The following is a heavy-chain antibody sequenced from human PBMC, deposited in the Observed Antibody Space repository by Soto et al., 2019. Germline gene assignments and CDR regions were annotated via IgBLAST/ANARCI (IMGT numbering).Heavy chain of an antibody. CDR3: SRRPLAYFGY. CDR2: IYSSGTT. V-gene: IGHV4-39*01. J-gene: IGHJ4*02. D-gene: IGHD1-1*01. CDR1: GDSIRSSRYS. Sequence: SETLSLTCTVSGDSIRSSRYSWDWIRQPPGKGLEWIGCIYSSGTTHHSLSLKGRATISVDTSKNQFSLSLSSVTAADTAVYFCSRRPLAYFGYSGRGTQVTVSS.